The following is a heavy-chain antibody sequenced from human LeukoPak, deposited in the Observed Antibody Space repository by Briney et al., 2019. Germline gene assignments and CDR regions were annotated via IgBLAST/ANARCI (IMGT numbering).Heavy chain of an antibody. Sequence: PSETLSLTCTVSGGSISSGSYYWSWIRQPAGKGLEWIGYIYYSGSTNYNPSLKSRVTISVDTSKNQFSLKLSSVTAADTAVYYCTRFRTPAALDYWGQGTLVTVSS. V-gene: IGHV4-61*10. CDR2: IYYSGST. J-gene: IGHJ4*02. D-gene: IGHD2-2*01. CDR1: GGSISSGSYY. CDR3: TRFRTPAALDY.